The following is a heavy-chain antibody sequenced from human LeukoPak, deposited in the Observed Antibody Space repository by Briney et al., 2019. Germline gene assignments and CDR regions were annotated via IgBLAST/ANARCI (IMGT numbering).Heavy chain of an antibody. CDR3: ARDYGGNSYGLDV. CDR2: IWYDGTGK. V-gene: IGHV3-33*01. D-gene: IGHD4-23*01. CDR1: GFTFSGYG. Sequence: GKSLRLSCAASGFTFSGYGMHWVRQAPGKGLEWVALIWYDGTGKYYADSVKGRFTISRDNSKNTLYLQMNSLRADDTAVYFCARDYGGNSYGLDVWGQGTRSPSP. J-gene: IGHJ6*02.